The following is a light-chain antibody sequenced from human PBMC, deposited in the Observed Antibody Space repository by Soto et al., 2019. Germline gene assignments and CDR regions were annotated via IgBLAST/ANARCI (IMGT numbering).Light chain of an antibody. CDR1: NSNIGSYT. CDR3: AAWDDSLNGYV. Sequence: QSVLTQPPSASGTPGQRVTISCSGSNSNIGSYTVNWYQQLPGTAPRLLIYNYNQRPSGVPARFSGSKSGTSASLAISGLQSGDEADYYCAAWDDSLNGYVFGTGTKLTVL. J-gene: IGLJ1*01. CDR2: NYN. V-gene: IGLV1-44*01.